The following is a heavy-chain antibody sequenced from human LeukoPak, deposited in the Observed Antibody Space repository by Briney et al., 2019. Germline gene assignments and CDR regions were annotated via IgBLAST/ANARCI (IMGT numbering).Heavy chain of an antibody. V-gene: IGHV3-21*01. CDR2: ISSSSSYI. Sequence: GGSLRLSCAASGFTFSSYSMNWVRQAPGKGLEWVSSISSSSSYIYYADSVKGRFTISRDNAKSSLYLQMNSLRAEDTAVYYCARVGSDYCSSTSCYPHWGQGTLVTVSS. J-gene: IGHJ4*02. CDR3: ARVGSDYCSSTSCYPH. D-gene: IGHD2-2*01. CDR1: GFTFSSYS.